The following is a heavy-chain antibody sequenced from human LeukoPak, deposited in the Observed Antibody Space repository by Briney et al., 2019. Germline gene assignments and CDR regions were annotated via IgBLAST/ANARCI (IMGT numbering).Heavy chain of an antibody. CDR1: GGSISSYY. J-gene: IGHJ4*02. Sequence: PSETLSLTCTVSGGSISSYYWTWIRQPPGKGLEWIGYIYYSGSTNYNPSLNSRVSISVDTSKNQFSLTMTSVTAADTAVYYCAREEDSNSWLDFGSWGQGTLVTVSS. D-gene: IGHD6-13*01. CDR2: IYYSGST. V-gene: IGHV4-59*01. CDR3: AREEDSNSWLDFGS.